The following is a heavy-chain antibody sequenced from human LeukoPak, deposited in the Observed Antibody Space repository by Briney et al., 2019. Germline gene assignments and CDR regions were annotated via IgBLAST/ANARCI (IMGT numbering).Heavy chain of an antibody. V-gene: IGHV3-21*04. Sequence: GWSLRLSCAASGFTFTDFYMNWVRQAPGKGLEGVSWISPTSSYMYYADSVKDRFTISRDNAKNSLYLQMNSLRAEDTGLYYCVRDADGGNSWFDTWGQGTLVTVSS. CDR3: VRDADGGNSWFDT. CDR2: ISPTSSYM. CDR1: GFTFTDFY. J-gene: IGHJ5*02. D-gene: IGHD4-23*01.